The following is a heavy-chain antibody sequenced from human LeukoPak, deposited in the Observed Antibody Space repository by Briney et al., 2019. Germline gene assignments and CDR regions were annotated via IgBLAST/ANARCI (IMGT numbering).Heavy chain of an antibody. CDR1: GGTFSSYA. J-gene: IGHJ4*02. V-gene: IGHV1-69*04. Sequence: SVKVSCKASGGTFSSYAISWVRQAPGQGLEWMGRIIPILGIANYAQKFQGRVTITADNSTSTAYMELSSLRSEDTAVYYCASSRGYYDSSGYYTGEGYFDYWGQGTLVTVSS. CDR2: IIPILGIA. D-gene: IGHD3-22*01. CDR3: ASSRGYYDSSGYYTGEGYFDY.